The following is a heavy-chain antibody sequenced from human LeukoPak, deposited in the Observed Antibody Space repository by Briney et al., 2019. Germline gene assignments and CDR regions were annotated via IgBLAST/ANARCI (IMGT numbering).Heavy chain of an antibody. J-gene: IGHJ3*02. Sequence: ASVKVSCTASGYTFTSYDINWVRQATGQGLEWMGWMNPNSGNTGYAQKFQGRVTMTRNTSISTAYMELSSLRSEDTAVYYCARGMTTVTSDAFDIWGQGTMVTVSS. CDR2: MNPNSGNT. D-gene: IGHD4-17*01. CDR1: GYTFTSYD. V-gene: IGHV1-8*01. CDR3: ARGMTTVTSDAFDI.